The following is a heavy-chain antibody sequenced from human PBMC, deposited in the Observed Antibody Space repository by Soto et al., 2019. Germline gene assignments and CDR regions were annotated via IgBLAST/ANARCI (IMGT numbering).Heavy chain of an antibody. CDR1: GGLFSSYP. V-gene: IGHV1-69*01. CDR3: ARGGSGYTWFNEF. CDR2: IIPVFQTA. J-gene: IGHJ4*02. D-gene: IGHD3-22*01. Sequence: QEKLVQSGAEVKKPGSSVKISCKASGGLFSSYPISWVRQVPGQGLEWMGGIIPVFQTAYHTQRFQGRVTITADEATNTAYMELSSLISEDTAIYYCARGGSGYTWFNEFWGQGTLVTVSS.